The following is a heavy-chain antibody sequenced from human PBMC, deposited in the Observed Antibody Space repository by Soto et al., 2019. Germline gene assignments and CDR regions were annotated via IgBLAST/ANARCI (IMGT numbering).Heavy chain of an antibody. V-gene: IGHV1-69*08. CDR3: AREAIVLVVAANTLGWFDP. Sequence: QVQLVQSGAEVKKPGSSVKVSCKASGGTFSSYTISWVRQAPGQGLEWMGRIIPILGIANYAQKFQGRVTITADKSTSTAYMELSSLRSEDTAVYYCAREAIVLVVAANTLGWFDPWGQGTLVTVSS. CDR2: IIPILGIA. J-gene: IGHJ5*02. CDR1: GGTFSSYT. D-gene: IGHD2-15*01.